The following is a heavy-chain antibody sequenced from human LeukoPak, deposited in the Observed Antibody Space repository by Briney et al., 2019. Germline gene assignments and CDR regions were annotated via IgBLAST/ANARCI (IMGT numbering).Heavy chain of an antibody. D-gene: IGHD6-13*01. CDR1: GFTFSSYE. J-gene: IGHJ4*02. V-gene: IGHV3-48*03. CDR3: ARSDSSSWSPFDY. Sequence: EGSLRLSCAASGFTFSSYEMNWVRQAPGKGLEWVSYISSSGSTIYYADSVKGRFTISRDNAKNSLYLQMNSLRAEDTAVYYCARSDSSSWSPFDYWGQGTLVTVSS. CDR2: ISSSGSTI.